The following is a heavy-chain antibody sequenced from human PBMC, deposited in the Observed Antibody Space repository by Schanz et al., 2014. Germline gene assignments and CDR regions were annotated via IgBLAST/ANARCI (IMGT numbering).Heavy chain of an antibody. Sequence: QVQLVQSEAEVKKPGSSVKVSCKASGGTFSSYTINWVRQAPGQGLEWMGRIIPILGIANYAQKFQGRVTITADRSTSTAYMDVSSLRSEDTAVYYCARGYGDSPTDFWGQGTLVTVSS. CDR2: IIPILGIA. D-gene: IGHD4-17*01. CDR1: GGTFSSYT. CDR3: ARGYGDSPTDF. J-gene: IGHJ4*02. V-gene: IGHV1-69*02.